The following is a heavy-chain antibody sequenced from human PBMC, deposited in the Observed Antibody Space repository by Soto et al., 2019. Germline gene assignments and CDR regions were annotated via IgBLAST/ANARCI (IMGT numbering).Heavy chain of an antibody. CDR1: GYTFTTYS. CDR3: ARAACSSTSCYNYYAYGMDV. V-gene: IGHV1-3*01. J-gene: IGHJ6*02. Sequence: QVQLVQSGPEMKKPGASVKLSCKPSGYTFTTYSMLWVRQAPGQRLEWMGWIHAGNGNTEHSQKFQGRVTITRDTSASTAYLELGSLRSEDTAVYYCARAACSSTSCYNYYAYGMDVWGQGTAVTVS. D-gene: IGHD2-2*01. CDR2: IHAGNGNT.